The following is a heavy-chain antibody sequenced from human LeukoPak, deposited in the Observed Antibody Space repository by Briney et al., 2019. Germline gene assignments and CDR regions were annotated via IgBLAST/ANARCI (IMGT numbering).Heavy chain of an antibody. J-gene: IGHJ4*02. CDR1: GFTFSSYG. Sequence: PGGSLRLSCAASGFTFSSYGMHWVRQAPGKGLEWVAVISYDGSNKYYADSVKGQFTISRDNSKNTLYLQMNSLRAEDTAVYYCARVRLSGIAVAGPFDYWGQGTLVTVSS. CDR2: ISYDGSNK. V-gene: IGHV3-30*03. CDR3: ARVRLSGIAVAGPFDY. D-gene: IGHD6-19*01.